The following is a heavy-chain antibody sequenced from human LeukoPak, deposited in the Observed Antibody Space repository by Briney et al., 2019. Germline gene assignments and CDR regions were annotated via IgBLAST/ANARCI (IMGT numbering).Heavy chain of an antibody. CDR2: ISGTAENT. CDR1: GFIFSSYP. Sequence: GGSLRLSCAASGFIFSSYPMSWVRQASGKGLEWVSAISGTAENTYYADSVKGRFSISRDNSRNTVHLQMNSLRPEDTAVYYCANQRGGFWGQGTLVTVSS. CDR3: ANQRGGF. J-gene: IGHJ4*02. D-gene: IGHD3-10*01. V-gene: IGHV3-23*01.